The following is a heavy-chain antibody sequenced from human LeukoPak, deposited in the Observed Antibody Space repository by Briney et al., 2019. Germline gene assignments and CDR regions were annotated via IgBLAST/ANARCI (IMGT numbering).Heavy chain of an antibody. CDR3: AREGFSYGSHYYYGMDV. V-gene: IGHV1-69*04. CDR1: GGTFSSYA. J-gene: IGHJ6*02. Sequence: SVKVSCKASGGTFSSYAIIWVRQAPGQGLEWMGRIIPILGIANYAQKFQGRVTITADKSTSTAYMELSSLRSEDTAVYYCAREGFSYGSHYYYGMDVWGQGTTVTVSS. D-gene: IGHD5-18*01. CDR2: IIPILGIA.